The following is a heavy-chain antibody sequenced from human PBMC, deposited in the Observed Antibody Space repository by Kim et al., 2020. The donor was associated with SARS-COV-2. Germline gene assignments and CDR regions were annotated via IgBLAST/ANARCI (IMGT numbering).Heavy chain of an antibody. J-gene: IGHJ4*02. V-gene: IGHV3-30*02. Sequence: DAGKGRFTISRDNSKNTLYLQMNSLRAEDTAVYYCAKGTHNWNYVGYFDYWGQGTLVTVSS. D-gene: IGHD1-7*01. CDR3: AKGTHNWNYVGYFDY.